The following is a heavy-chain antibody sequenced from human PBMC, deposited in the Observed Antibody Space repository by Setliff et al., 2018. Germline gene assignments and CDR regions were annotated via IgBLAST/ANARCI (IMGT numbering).Heavy chain of an antibody. CDR1: GFTFSSYS. CDR2: IRSSSSYI. V-gene: IGHV3-21*01. J-gene: IGHJ4*02. D-gene: IGHD3-3*01. Sequence: PGGSLRLSCAASGFTFSSYSMNWVRQAPGKGLEWVSSIRSSSSYIYYADSVKGRFTISRDNAKNSLYLQMNSLRAEDTAVYYCARDRPGAIFGVVTPFDYWGQGTLVTVSS. CDR3: ARDRPGAIFGVVTPFDY.